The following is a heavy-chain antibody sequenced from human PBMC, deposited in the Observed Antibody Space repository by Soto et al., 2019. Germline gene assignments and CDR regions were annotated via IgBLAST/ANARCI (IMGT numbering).Heavy chain of an antibody. CDR1: GFTFSSYG. J-gene: IGHJ6*02. Sequence: GGSLRLSCAASGFTFSSYGMHWVRQAPGKGLEWVAVISYDGSNKYYADSVKGRFTISRDNSKNTLYLQMNSLRAEDTAVYYCAKEVESSTHYYYYGMDVPGQGTTVTVSS. CDR3: AKEVESSTHYYYYGMDV. CDR2: ISYDGSNK. D-gene: IGHD6-13*01. V-gene: IGHV3-30*18.